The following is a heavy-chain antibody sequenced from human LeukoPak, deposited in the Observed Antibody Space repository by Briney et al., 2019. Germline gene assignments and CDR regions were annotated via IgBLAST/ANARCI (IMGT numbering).Heavy chain of an antibody. V-gene: IGHV3-11*01. J-gene: IGHJ4*02. CDR3: ARDRYYYDSSGYFLDY. Sequence: PGGSLRLSCAASGFTFSDYYMSWIRQAPGKGLEWVSYISSSGNTIYYADSEKGRFTISRDNAKNSLYLKMNSLRAEDTAVYYCARDRYYYDSSGYFLDYWGQGTLVTVSS. CDR1: GFTFSDYY. D-gene: IGHD3-22*01. CDR2: ISSSGNTI.